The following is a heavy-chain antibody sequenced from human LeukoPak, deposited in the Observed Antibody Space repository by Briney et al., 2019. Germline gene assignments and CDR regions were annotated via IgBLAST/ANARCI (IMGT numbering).Heavy chain of an antibody. D-gene: IGHD1-26*01. V-gene: IGHV4-59*01. Sequence: SETLSLTCTVSGGSISSYSWSWIRQPPGKGLVWIGYIYYSGSTNYNPSLKSRVTISVDTSKNQCSLKLSSVIAAGTAVYYCAREGYNGNWYFGLWGRGTLVTVSS. CDR1: GGSISSYS. J-gene: IGHJ2*01. CDR3: AREGYNGNWYFGL. CDR2: IYYSGST.